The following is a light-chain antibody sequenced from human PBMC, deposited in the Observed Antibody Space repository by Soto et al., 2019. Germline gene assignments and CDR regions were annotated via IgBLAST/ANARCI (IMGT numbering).Light chain of an antibody. J-gene: IGLJ1*01. V-gene: IGLV2-14*01. CDR1: SSDVGGYNY. Sequence: QSVLTQPASVSGSPGQSITISCTGTSSDVGGYNYVSWYQQHPGKAPKLMIYDVSNRPSGVSNRFSGSKSGNTASLTISGLQAEDEADYYCLSYTRSNTYVFGTGTKVTVL. CDR2: DVS. CDR3: LSYTRSNTYV.